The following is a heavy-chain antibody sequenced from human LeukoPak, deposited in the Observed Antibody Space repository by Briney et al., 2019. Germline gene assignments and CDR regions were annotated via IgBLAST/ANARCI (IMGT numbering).Heavy chain of an antibody. J-gene: IGHJ4*02. D-gene: IGHD3-3*02. CDR2: ISSSSSYI. CDR1: GFTFSSYS. Sequence: PGGSLSLSCAASGFTFSSYSMNWVRQAPGKGLEWVSSISSSSSYIYYADSVKGRFTISRDNAKNSLYLQMNSLRAEDTAAYYCARDRISYFDYWGQGTLVTVSS. CDR3: ARDRISYFDY. V-gene: IGHV3-21*01.